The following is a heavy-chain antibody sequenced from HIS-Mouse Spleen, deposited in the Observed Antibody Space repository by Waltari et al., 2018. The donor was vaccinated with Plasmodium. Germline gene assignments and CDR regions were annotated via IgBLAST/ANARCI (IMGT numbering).Heavy chain of an antibody. CDR1: GFPVRRNY. CDR2: IYSGGST. V-gene: IGHV3-66*01. CDR3: ARDLHSSGWYAFDI. Sequence: EVQLVESGGGLVQPGGSLRLSCAASGFPVRRNYMSWVSQAPGKGPEWVSVIYSGGSTYYADSVKGRFTISRDNSKNTLYLQMNSLRAEDTAVYYCARDLHSSGWYAFDIWGQGTMVTVSS. D-gene: IGHD6-19*01. J-gene: IGHJ3*02.